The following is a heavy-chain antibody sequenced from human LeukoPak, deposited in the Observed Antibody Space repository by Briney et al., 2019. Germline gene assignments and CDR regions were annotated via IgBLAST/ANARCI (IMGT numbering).Heavy chain of an antibody. V-gene: IGHV3-7*03. Sequence: GGSLRLSCAASGFTFSTYWMAWVRQAPGKGLEWVANIKGDESAKHQADSVKGRFTISRDNAQNSVYLQMDSLRVEDTAVYYCAKDVAPFTWSGPLGSWGQGTLVAVSS. CDR2: IKGDESAK. CDR3: AKDVAPFTWSGPLGS. CDR1: GFTFSTYW. J-gene: IGHJ5*02. D-gene: IGHD3-3*01.